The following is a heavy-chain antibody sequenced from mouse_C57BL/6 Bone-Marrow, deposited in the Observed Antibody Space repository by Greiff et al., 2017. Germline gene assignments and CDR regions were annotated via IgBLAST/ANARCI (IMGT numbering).Heavy chain of an antibody. V-gene: IGHV1-50*01. J-gene: IGHJ1*03. Sequence: QVQLQQSGAELVKPGASVKLSCKASGYTFTSYWMQWVKQRPGQGLEWIGELDPSDSDTNSNQKFKGKATLTVDKSSSTSYMQLSSLTSEDSAVYYCARLDYYGSSYDFDVWGTGTTVTVSS. D-gene: IGHD1-1*01. CDR3: ARLDYYGSSYDFDV. CDR2: LDPSDSDT. CDR1: GYTFTSYW.